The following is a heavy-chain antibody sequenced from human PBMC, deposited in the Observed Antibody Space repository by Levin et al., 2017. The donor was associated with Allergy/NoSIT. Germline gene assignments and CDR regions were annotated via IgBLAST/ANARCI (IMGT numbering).Heavy chain of an antibody. D-gene: IGHD3-10*01. J-gene: IGHJ3*02. CDR1: GFTFSSYD. CDR2: IGTAGDT. CDR3: ARSGAGNNAFDI. V-gene: IGHV3-13*01. Sequence: GGSLRLSCAASGFTFSSYDMHWVRQATGKGLEWVSAIGTAGDTYYPGSVKGRFTISRENAKNSLYLQMNSLRAGDTAVYYCARSGAGNNAFDIWGQGTMVTVSS.